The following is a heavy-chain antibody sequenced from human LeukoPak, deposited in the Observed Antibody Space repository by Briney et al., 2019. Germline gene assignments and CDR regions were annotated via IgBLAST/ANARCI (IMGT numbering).Heavy chain of an antibody. V-gene: IGHV3-15*01. D-gene: IGHD3-3*01. CDR3: TTEGFNYDFWSGYAHYYYYYMDV. Sequence: GGSLRLSCAASGFTFSNAWMCWVRQAPGKGLEWVGRIKSKTDGGTTDYAAPVKGRFTISRDDSKNTLYLQMNSLKTEDTAVYYCTTEGFNYDFWSGYAHYYYYYMDVWGKGTTVTVSS. J-gene: IGHJ6*03. CDR2: IKSKTDGGTT. CDR1: GFTFSNAW.